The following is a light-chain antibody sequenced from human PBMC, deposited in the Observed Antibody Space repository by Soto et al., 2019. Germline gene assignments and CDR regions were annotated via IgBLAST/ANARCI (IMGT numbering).Light chain of an antibody. CDR3: QYRTT. CDR2: DAS. J-gene: IGKJ5*01. V-gene: IGKV3-11*01. CDR1: QSISSY. Sequence: EIVLTQSPATLSLSPGERATLSCRASQSISSYLAWYQHKPGQAPRLLIDDASSRATGIPARFSGSGSGTDFTLTISSLEPEDFAVYHCQYRTTFGQGTRLEIK.